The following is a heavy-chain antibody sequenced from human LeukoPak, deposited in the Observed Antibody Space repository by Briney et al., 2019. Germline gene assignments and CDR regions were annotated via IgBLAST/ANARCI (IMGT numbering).Heavy chain of an antibody. CDR2: ISAYNGNT. CDR1: GYTFTSYG. Sequence: ASVKVSCKASGYTFTSYGISWVRQAPGQGLEWMGWISAYNGNTNYAQKLQGRVTMTTDTSTSTAYMELRSLRSDDTAVYYCARAHDGSPNDNYYYYGMDVWGQGTTVTVSS. CDR3: ARAHDGSPNDNYYYYGMDV. J-gene: IGHJ6*02. V-gene: IGHV1-18*01. D-gene: IGHD5-24*01.